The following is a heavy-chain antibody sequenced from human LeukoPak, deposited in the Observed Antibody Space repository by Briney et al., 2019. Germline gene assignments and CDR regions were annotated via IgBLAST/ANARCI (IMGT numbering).Heavy chain of an antibody. CDR1: GFTFSSYA. V-gene: IGHV3-53*01. CDR3: ARDSYSSGWLDAFDI. J-gene: IGHJ3*02. D-gene: IGHD6-13*01. Sequence: GGSLSLSCAASGFTFSSYAMSWVRQAPGKGLEWVSVIYSGGSTYYADSVKGRFTISRDNSKNTLYLQMNSLRAEDTAVYYCARDSYSSGWLDAFDIWGQGTMVTVSS. CDR2: IYSGGST.